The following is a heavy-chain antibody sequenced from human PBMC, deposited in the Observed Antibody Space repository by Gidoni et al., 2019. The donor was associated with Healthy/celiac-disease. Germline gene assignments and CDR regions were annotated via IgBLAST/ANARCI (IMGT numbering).Heavy chain of an antibody. CDR3: ARDLTYYDSSGYWEPVDY. V-gene: IGHV3-7*01. CDR2: IKQDGSEK. Sequence: EVQLVESGGGLVQPGGSLRLSCAASGFTFSSYWMSWVRQAPGKGLEWVANIKQDGSEKYYVDSVKGRFTISRDNAKNSLYLQMNSLRAEDTAVYYCARDLTYYDSSGYWEPVDYWGQGTLVTVSS. CDR1: GFTFSSYW. J-gene: IGHJ4*02. D-gene: IGHD3-22*01.